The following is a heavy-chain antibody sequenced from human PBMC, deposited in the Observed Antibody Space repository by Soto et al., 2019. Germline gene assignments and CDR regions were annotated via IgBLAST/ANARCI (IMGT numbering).Heavy chain of an antibody. CDR1: GFTFSNYW. CDR2: INSDGSST. J-gene: IGHJ4*02. D-gene: IGHD3-10*01. CDR3: AFTMVRGVFDY. Sequence: SLRLSCAASGFTFSNYWMYWVRQAPGKGLVWVSRINSDGSSTSYADSVEGRFTISRDNAKNTLYLQMNSLRAEDTAVYYCAFTMVRGVFDYWGQGTLVTVSS. V-gene: IGHV3-74*01.